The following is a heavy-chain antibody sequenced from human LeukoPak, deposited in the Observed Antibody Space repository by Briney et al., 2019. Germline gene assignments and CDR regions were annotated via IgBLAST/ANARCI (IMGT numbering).Heavy chain of an antibody. CDR3: AKGSITMVRGAEYNWFDP. CDR1: GFTFSSYEM. CDR2: IYHSGST. Sequence: GSLRLSCAASGFTFSSYEMNWVRQPPGKGLEWIGEIYHSGSTNYNPSLKSRVTISVDKSKNQFSLKLSSVTAADTAVYYCAKGSITMVRGAEYNWFDPWGQGTLVTVSS. J-gene: IGHJ5*02. V-gene: IGHV4-4*02. D-gene: IGHD3-10*01.